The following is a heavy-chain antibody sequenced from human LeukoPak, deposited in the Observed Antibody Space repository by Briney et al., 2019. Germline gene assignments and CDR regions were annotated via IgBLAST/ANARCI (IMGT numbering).Heavy chain of an antibody. Sequence: SETLSLTCTVSGGSISDYYWSWIRQPPGKGLEWIGYIYYSGSTNYNPSLKSRVTMSVDTSKNQFSLKLTSVTAADTALYYCARANYGRDYGMDVWGQGTTVTVSS. V-gene: IGHV4-59*01. J-gene: IGHJ6*02. CDR1: GGSISDYY. D-gene: IGHD3-10*01. CDR3: ARANYGRDYGMDV. CDR2: IYYSGST.